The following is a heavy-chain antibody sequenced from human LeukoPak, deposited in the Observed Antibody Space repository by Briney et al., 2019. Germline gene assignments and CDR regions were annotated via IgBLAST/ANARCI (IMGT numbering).Heavy chain of an antibody. CDR1: GDSINSAAYY. Sequence: PSETLSLTCTVSGDSINSAAYYWSWIRQHPGKGLEWIGYIYYSGSTSYNPSLQSRVTISIDTSKNQFSLKLSSVTAADTAVYYCAGLTYYYDSSGYSYYYYGMDVWGQGTTVTVSS. CDR3: AGLTYYYDSSGYSYYYYGMDV. D-gene: IGHD3-22*01. V-gene: IGHV4-31*03. J-gene: IGHJ6*02. CDR2: IYYSGST.